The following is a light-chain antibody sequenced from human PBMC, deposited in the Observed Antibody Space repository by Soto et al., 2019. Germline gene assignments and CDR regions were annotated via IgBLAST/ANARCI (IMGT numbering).Light chain of an antibody. CDR3: QQYGNSPIT. CDR2: GTS. J-gene: IGKJ5*01. CDR1: QTVFSNY. Sequence: EIVLTQSPGTLSLSPGERATLSFRATQTVFSNYIGWYQQKPGQAPRLLIYGTSSRATGIPDRFSGSGSGTDFTLTISRLEPEDFAVYYCQQYGNSPITFGQGTRLEIK. V-gene: IGKV3-20*01.